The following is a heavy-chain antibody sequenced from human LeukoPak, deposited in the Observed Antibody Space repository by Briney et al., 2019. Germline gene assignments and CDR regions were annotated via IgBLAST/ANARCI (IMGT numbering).Heavy chain of an antibody. Sequence: SETLSLTCAVYGGSFNGYYWSWIRQPPRKGLEWIGEIHHSGSTNYNPSLKSRVTISVDTSKNQFSLKLSSVTAADTAVYYCATDYGEARDYWGQGTLVPASS. V-gene: IGHV4-34*01. CDR3: ATDYGEARDY. CDR1: GGSFNGYY. D-gene: IGHD4-17*01. CDR2: IHHSGST. J-gene: IGHJ4*02.